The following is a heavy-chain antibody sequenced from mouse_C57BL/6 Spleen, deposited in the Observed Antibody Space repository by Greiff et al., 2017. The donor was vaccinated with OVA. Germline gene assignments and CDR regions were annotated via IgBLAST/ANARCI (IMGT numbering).Heavy chain of an antibody. V-gene: IGHV1-9*01. J-gene: IGHJ1*03. Sequence: QVQLKQSGAELMKPGASVKLSCKATGYTFTGYWIEWVKQRPGHGLEWIGELLPGSGRTKYNEKFKGKATFTADTSSNTAYMQLSSLTTEDSAIYYCARITTSYWYFDVWGTGTTVTVSS. CDR3: ARITTSYWYFDV. CDR2: LLPGSGRT. D-gene: IGHD1-1*01. CDR1: GYTFTGYW.